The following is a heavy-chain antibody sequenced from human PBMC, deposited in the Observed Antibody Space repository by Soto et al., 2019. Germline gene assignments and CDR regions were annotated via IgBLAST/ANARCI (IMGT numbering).Heavy chain of an antibody. CDR3: AKALPVGYYYGMDV. Sequence: PGGSLRLSCAASGFTFDDYAMHWVRQAPGKGLEWVSGISWNSGSIGYADSVKGRFTISRDNAKNSPYLQMNSLRAEDTALYYCAKALPVGYYYGMDVWGQGTTVTVSS. D-gene: IGHD2-2*01. CDR1: GFTFDDYA. J-gene: IGHJ6*02. CDR2: ISWNSGSI. V-gene: IGHV3-9*01.